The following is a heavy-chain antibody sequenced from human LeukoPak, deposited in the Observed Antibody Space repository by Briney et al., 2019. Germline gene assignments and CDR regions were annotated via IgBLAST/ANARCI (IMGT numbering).Heavy chain of an antibody. CDR3: ARGSTYYDSSGQVPFDY. J-gene: IGHJ4*02. CDR2: INQGGSEK. CDR1: GFTFSNYY. Sequence: GGSLRLSCAASGFTFSNYYMSWVRQAPGKGLEWVANINQGGSEKYYVDSVKGRFTISRDNAKNSLYLQMNSLRAEDTAVYYCARGSTYYDSSGQVPFDYWGQGTLVTVSS. D-gene: IGHD3-22*01. V-gene: IGHV3-7*01.